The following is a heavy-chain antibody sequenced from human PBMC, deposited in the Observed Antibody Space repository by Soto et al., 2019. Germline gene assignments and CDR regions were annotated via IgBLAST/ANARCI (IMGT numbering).Heavy chain of an antibody. CDR1: VYTITVDH. CDR3: ARDPSYGDSMH. Sequence: ASVKRACKASVYTITVDHMHRVRLPPGQGLEWIVWISAYNGNTNYAQKLQGRVTMTTDTSTSTAYMELRSLRSDDTAVYYCARDPSYGDSMHWGQGTLVTVSS. CDR2: ISAYNGNT. J-gene: IGHJ4*02. V-gene: IGHV1-18*04. D-gene: IGHD4-17*01.